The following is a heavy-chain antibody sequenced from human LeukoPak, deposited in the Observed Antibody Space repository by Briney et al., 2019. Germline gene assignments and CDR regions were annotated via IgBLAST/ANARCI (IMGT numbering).Heavy chain of an antibody. CDR1: GFTFSSYS. CDR3: ARDPKLGLPPFDY. CDR2: ISSSSSYI. Sequence: GGSLRLSCAASGFTFSSYSMNWVRQAPGKGLEWVSSISSSSSYIYYADSVKGRFTISRDNAKNSLYLQMNSLRAEDTAVYYCARDPKLGLPPFDYWGQGTLVTVSS. V-gene: IGHV3-21*01. J-gene: IGHJ4*02. D-gene: IGHD1-7*01.